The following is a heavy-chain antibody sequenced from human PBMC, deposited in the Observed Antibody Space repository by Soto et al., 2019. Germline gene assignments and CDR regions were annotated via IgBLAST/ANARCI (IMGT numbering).Heavy chain of an antibody. D-gene: IGHD2-21*02. Sequence: QPQLQESGSRLVKPSQTLSLTCAVSGGSISRAGYSWSWIRQSPGKGLEWIGYIYNSGSTFYNPSLKSRLTISVDRSKNQLSLQLNSVTAADTAVYYCASSRVVTTYFDYWGQGTLVTVSS. J-gene: IGHJ4*02. CDR3: ASSRVVTTYFDY. CDR2: IYNSGST. V-gene: IGHV4-30-2*06. CDR1: GGSISRAGYS.